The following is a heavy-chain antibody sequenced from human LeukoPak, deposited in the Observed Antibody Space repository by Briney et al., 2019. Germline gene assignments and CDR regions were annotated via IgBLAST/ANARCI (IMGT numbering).Heavy chain of an antibody. Sequence: SETLSLTCTVSGGSISSYYWSWIRQPPGKGLEWIGYIYYSGSTNYNPSLKSRVTISVDTSKNQFSLKLSSVTAADTAVYYCASVNYYGSGSYPPYWGQGTLVTVSS. D-gene: IGHD3-10*01. CDR3: ASVNYYGSGSYPPY. CDR1: GGSISSYY. J-gene: IGHJ4*02. V-gene: IGHV4-59*12. CDR2: IYYSGST.